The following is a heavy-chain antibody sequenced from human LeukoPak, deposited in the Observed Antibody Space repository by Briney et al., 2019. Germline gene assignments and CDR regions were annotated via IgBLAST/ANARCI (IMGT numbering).Heavy chain of an antibody. J-gene: IGHJ4*02. CDR2: FYSSGTS. Sequence: SETLSLTCTVSGAPISSSSYYWGWIRQPPGKGLEWIGSFYSSGTSYYNPSLKTRVTISVDTSKHQLSLALSSVTATDTAVYYCARHGDYYDRSGYYYGFDYWGQGTLVTVSS. V-gene: IGHV4-39*01. CDR1: GAPISSSSYY. D-gene: IGHD3-22*01. CDR3: ARHGDYYDRSGYYYGFDY.